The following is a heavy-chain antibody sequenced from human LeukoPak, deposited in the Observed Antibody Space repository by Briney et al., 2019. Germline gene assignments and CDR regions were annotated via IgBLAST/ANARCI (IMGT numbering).Heavy chain of an antibody. CDR1: GYSISSGYY. D-gene: IGHD5-18*01. J-gene: IGHJ4*02. CDR2: IYHSGST. V-gene: IGHV4-38-2*01. CDR3: ATVHGYSYGYFDY. Sequence: SETLSLTCAVSGYSISSGYYWGWIRQPPGKGLEWIGSIYHSGSTYYNPSLKSRVTISVDTSKNQFSLKPSSVTAADTAVYYCATVHGYSYGYFDYWGQGTLVTISS.